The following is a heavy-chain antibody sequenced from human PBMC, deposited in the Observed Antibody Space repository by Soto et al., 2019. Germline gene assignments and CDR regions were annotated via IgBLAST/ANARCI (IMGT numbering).Heavy chain of an antibody. CDR3: ARVYPPPGAPVPRSFFDD. CDR2: ISYDGSNK. J-gene: IGHJ4*02. D-gene: IGHD6-13*01. V-gene: IGHV3-30-3*01. CDR1: GFTFSSYA. Sequence: GGSLRLSCAASGFTFSSYAMHWVRQAPGKGLEWVAVISYDGSNKYYADSVKGRFTISRDNSKNTLYLQMNSLRAEDSAVYYCARVYPPPGAPVPRSFFDDWGQGTLGTVFS.